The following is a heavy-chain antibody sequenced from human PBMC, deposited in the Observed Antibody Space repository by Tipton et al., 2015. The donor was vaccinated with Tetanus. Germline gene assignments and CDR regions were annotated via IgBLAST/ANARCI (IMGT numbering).Heavy chain of an antibody. CDR2: IWSDGSEQ. D-gene: IGHD1-1*01. J-gene: IGHJ3*02. CDR1: GFTFGTHV. V-gene: IGHV3-33*08. Sequence: SLGLSCAASGFTFGTHVMHWVRQAPGKGLEWVAVIWSDGSEQYYANSVKGRFTISRDNSRDTLFLQMNSLTADDTAVYYCVRESESPGAFDMWGQGTVVAVS. CDR3: VRESESPGAFDM.